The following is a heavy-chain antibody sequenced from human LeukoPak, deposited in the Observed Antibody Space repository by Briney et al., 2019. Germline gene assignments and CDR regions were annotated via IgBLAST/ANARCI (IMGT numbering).Heavy chain of an antibody. D-gene: IGHD3-10*01. J-gene: IGHJ5*02. V-gene: IGHV1-18*04. Sequence: ASVKVSCKASGYTFTSYGISWVRQAPGQGLEWMGWISAYNGNTNYAQKLRGRVTMTTDTSTSTAYMELRSLRSDDTAVYYCARDTPLLFGESNWFDPWGQGTLVTVSS. CDR3: ARDTPLLFGESNWFDP. CDR1: GYTFTSYG. CDR2: ISAYNGNT.